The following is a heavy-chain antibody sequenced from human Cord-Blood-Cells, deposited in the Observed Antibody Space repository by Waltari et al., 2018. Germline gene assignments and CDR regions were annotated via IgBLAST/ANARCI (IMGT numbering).Heavy chain of an antibody. CDR1: GYTFTGYY. Sequence: QVQLVQSGAEVKKPGASVKVSCKAPGYTFTGYYMHWVRQAPGQGLEWMGWINPNSGGTNYAQKFQGRVTMTRDTSISTAYMELSRLRSDDTAVYYCARSSIIVGATGSWFDPWGQGTLVTVSS. J-gene: IGHJ5*02. CDR2: INPNSGGT. CDR3: ARSSIIVGATGSWFDP. D-gene: IGHD1-26*01. V-gene: IGHV1-2*02.